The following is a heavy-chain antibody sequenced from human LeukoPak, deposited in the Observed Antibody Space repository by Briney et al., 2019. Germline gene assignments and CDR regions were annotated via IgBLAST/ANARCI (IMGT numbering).Heavy chain of an antibody. Sequence: GGSLRLSCAASGFTFSNAWMSWVRQAPGKGLEWVGRIKSKTDGGTTDYAAPVKGRFTISRDDSKNTLYLQMNSLKTEDTVVYYCTSSIAVAGTHYFDYWGQGTLVTVSS. CDR2: IKSKTDGGTT. CDR1: GFTFSNAW. V-gene: IGHV3-15*01. D-gene: IGHD6-19*01. CDR3: TSSIAVAGTHYFDY. J-gene: IGHJ4*02.